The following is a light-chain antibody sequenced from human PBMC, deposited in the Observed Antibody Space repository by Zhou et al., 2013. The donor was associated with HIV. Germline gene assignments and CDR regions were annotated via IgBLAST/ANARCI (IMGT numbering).Light chain of an antibody. Sequence: DIQLTQSPSSLSASVGDRVTITCRVSQGISSYLNWYRQKPGKVPKLLIYSASNLLSGVPSRFSGSGSGTEFTLTISSLQPEDFATYSCQQANSFPWTFGQGTKVEVK. CDR3: QQANSFPWT. CDR2: SAS. CDR1: QGISSY. J-gene: IGKJ1*01. V-gene: IGKV1-27*01.